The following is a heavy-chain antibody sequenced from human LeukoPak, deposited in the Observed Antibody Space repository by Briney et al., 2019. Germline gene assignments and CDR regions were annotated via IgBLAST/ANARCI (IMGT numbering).Heavy chain of an antibody. CDR3: ARWVVPAATYYYYYYMDV. V-gene: IGHV1-46*01. D-gene: IGHD2-2*01. CDR2: INPSGGST. CDR1: GYTFTSYY. Sequence: GASVKVSCKASGYTFTSYYMHWVRQAPGQGLEWMGIINPSGGSTSYAQKFQGRVTMTRDTSTSTVYMELSSLRSEDTAVYYCARWVVPAATYYYYYYMDVWGKGTTVAVSS. J-gene: IGHJ6*03.